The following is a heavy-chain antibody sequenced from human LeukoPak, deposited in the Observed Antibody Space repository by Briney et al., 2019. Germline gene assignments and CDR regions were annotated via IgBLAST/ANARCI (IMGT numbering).Heavy chain of an antibody. CDR2: ISGSGGST. V-gene: IGHV3-23*01. J-gene: IGHJ4*02. Sequence: PGGSLRLSCAASGFTFSSYAMSWVRQAPGKGLEWVSAISGSGGSTYYADSVKGRFTISRDNSKNTLYLQTNSLRAEDTAVYYCAKSEGGSPYYFDYWGQGTLVTVSS. CDR1: GFTFSSYA. D-gene: IGHD2-15*01. CDR3: AKSEGGSPYYFDY.